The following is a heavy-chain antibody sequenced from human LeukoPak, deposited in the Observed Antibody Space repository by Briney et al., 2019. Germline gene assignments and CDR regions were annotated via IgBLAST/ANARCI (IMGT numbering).Heavy chain of an antibody. Sequence: ASVKVSCTASGYTFTGYYMHWVRQAPGHGLEWMGWIKPNRGGAKYAQKFQGRVTMTRDASISTAYMELSRLRSDDTAVYCCARNYYGSGSYNPYYYYYYYMDVWGKGTTVTISS. V-gene: IGHV1-2*02. CDR1: GYTFTGYY. CDR2: IKPNRGGA. CDR3: ARNYYGSGSYNPYYYYYYYMDV. J-gene: IGHJ6*03. D-gene: IGHD3-10*01.